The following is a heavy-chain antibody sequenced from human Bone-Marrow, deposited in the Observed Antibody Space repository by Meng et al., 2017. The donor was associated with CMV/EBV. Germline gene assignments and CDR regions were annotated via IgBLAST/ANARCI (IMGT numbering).Heavy chain of an antibody. V-gene: IGHV1-46*01. CDR1: GGAFSTYT. CDR3: ARSVPAAWDFDY. D-gene: IGHD2-2*01. Sequence: ASVKVSCKASGGAFSTYTITWLRQAPGQGLEWMGIINPSGGSTSYAQKFQGRVTRTRDTSTSTVYMELSSLRSEDTAVYYCARSVPAAWDFDYWGQGTLFTRLL. J-gene: IGHJ4*02. CDR2: INPSGGST.